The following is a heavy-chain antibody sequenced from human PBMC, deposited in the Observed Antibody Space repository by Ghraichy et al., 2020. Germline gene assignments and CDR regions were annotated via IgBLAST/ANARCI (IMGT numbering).Heavy chain of an antibody. Sequence: GGSLRLSCTASGFTFRRYAMNWVRQAPGKGLEWVSAISGSGDTTYSADSVKGRFFMSRDNSQNTLHLQMNSLRAEDTAIYYCANDPDFTYYYGDLFDYWGQGALVTVSA. D-gene: IGHD3-10*01. CDR3: ANDPDFTYYYGDLFDY. J-gene: IGHJ4*02. CDR2: ISGSGDTT. CDR1: GFTFRRYA. V-gene: IGHV3-23*01.